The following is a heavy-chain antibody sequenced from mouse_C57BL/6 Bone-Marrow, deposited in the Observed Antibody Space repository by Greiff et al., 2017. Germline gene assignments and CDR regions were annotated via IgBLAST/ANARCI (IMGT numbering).Heavy chain of an antibody. D-gene: IGHD4-1*01. CDR2: ISSGSSTI. J-gene: IGHJ4*01. Sequence: EVKLVESGGGLVKPGGSLKLSCAASGFTFSDYGMHWVRQAPEKGLEWVAYISSGSSTIYYADTVKGRFTISSDNAKNTLFLKMTSLRSEDTAMYYCARLAGNYAMDYWGQGTSVTVSS. CDR1: GFTFSDYG. V-gene: IGHV5-17*01. CDR3: ARLAGNYAMDY.